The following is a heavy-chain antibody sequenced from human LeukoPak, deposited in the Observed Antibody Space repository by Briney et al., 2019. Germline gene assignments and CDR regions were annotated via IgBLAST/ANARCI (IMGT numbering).Heavy chain of an antibody. J-gene: IGHJ4*02. CDR2: LWYDGNNK. CDR3: ARDLGSGTSLSYFDF. V-gene: IGHV3-33*01. Sequence: PGGSLRLSCAASGFIFGTYGMHWVRQAPGKGLEWVAALWYDGNNKYYADSVKGRFTISRDNSKKTLYLEMNSLRAEDTAVFYCARDLGSGTSLSYFDFWGQGTLVTVS. CDR1: GFIFGTYG. D-gene: IGHD3-10*01.